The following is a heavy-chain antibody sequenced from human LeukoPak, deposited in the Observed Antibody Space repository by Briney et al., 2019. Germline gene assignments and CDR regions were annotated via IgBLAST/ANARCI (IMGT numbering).Heavy chain of an antibody. CDR1: EFTFSTYA. Sequence: GGSLRLSCAASEFTFSTYALSWVRQAPGKGLEWVSTIGSGGSTYYADSVKGRFTISRDNSKNTLFLQMNSLTAEDTAVYYCAKWMGTSRAFGPWGQGTLVTVSS. V-gene: IGHV3-23*01. CDR3: AKWMGTSRAFGP. CDR2: IGSGGST. D-gene: IGHD7-27*01. J-gene: IGHJ5*02.